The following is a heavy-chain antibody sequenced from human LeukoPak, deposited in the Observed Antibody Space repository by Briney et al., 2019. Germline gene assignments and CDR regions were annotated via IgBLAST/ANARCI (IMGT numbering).Heavy chain of an antibody. CDR3: ARVGSLGWCKRSSSTSCHPAFYMDV. D-gene: IGHD2-2*01. CDR2: IYTSGST. Sequence: SETLSLTCTVSGGSISSYYWSWIRQPAGKGLEWIGRIYTSGSTNYNPSLKSRVTMSVDTSKNQFSLKLSSVTAADTAVYYCARVGSLGWCKRSSSTSCHPAFYMDVWGKGTTVTVSS. CDR1: GGSISSYY. J-gene: IGHJ6*03. V-gene: IGHV4-4*07.